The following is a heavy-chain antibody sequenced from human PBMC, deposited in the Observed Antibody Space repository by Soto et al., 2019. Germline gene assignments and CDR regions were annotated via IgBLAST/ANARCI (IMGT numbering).Heavy chain of an antibody. V-gene: IGHV3-33*01. D-gene: IGHD3-10*01. CDR1: GFSLSSYG. J-gene: IGHJ4*02. CDR2: IWYDGRNK. CDR3: ARDRKGYGSVSYD. Sequence: QVQLVESGGGVVQPGRSLRLSCAASGFSLSSYGMHWVRQAPGKGLEWVADIWYDGRNKDYADSVKGRFTISRDNSKNTLYLEMNSLRVEDTAVYYCARDRKGYGSVSYDWGQGTLVTVSS.